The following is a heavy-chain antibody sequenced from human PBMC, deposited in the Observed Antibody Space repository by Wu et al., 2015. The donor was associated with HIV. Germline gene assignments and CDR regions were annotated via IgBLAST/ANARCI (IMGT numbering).Heavy chain of an antibody. J-gene: IGHJ5*02. V-gene: IGHV1-24*01. Sequence: QGQLVQSGAEVQKPGASVKVSCKVSGYSLTELSMHWVRQAPGQGLEWMGGFDPENGKTIYAQKFQGRVTMTEDTSADTAYMELRSLRSEDTAVYFCVTAPVHYVSTSHFSWFDPWGQGTQVIVSS. D-gene: IGHD3-10*02. CDR3: VTAPVHYVSTSHFSWFDP. CDR2: FDPENGKT. CDR1: GYSLTELS.